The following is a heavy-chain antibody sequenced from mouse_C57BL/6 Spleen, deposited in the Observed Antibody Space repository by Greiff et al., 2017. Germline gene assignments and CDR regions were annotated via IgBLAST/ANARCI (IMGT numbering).Heavy chain of an antibody. J-gene: IGHJ4*01. V-gene: IGHV14-1*01. D-gene: IGHD1-3*01. Sequence: EVQLQQSGAELVRPGASVKLSCTASGFNIKDYYMHWVKQRPEQGLEWIGRIDPEDGDTEDAPKFKGKATMTADTSSNTAYLQLSSLTSEATAVYYCTTSLLYDYYAMDYWGQGTSVTVSS. CDR2: IDPEDGDT. CDR3: TTSLLYDYYAMDY. CDR1: GFNIKDYY.